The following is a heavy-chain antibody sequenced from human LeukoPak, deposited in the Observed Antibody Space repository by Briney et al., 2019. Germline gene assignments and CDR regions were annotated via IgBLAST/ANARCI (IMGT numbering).Heavy chain of an antibody. V-gene: IGHV4-34*01. Sequence: SETLSLTCAVYGGSFSGYYWSWTRQPPGKGLEWIGEINHSGSTNYNPSLKSRVTISVDTSKNQFSLKLSSVTAADTAVYYCARRHYYYGMDVWGQGTTVTVSS. J-gene: IGHJ6*02. CDR1: GGSFSGYY. CDR2: INHSGST. CDR3: ARRHYYYGMDV.